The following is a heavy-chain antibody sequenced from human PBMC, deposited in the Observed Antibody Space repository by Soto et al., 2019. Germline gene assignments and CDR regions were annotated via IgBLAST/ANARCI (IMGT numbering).Heavy chain of an antibody. CDR2: ISAYNGNT. J-gene: IGHJ4*02. CDR3: ARDLGPMTTVIRGSIDY. V-gene: IGHV1-18*01. CDR1: GYTFTSYG. Sequence: QVQLVQSGAEVKKPGASVKVSCKASGYTFTSYGISWVRQAPGQGLEWMGWISAYNGNTNYAQKPQGRVTMTTDTSTSTAYMELRSLRSDDTAVYYCARDLGPMTTVIRGSIDYWGQGTLVTVSS. D-gene: IGHD4-17*01.